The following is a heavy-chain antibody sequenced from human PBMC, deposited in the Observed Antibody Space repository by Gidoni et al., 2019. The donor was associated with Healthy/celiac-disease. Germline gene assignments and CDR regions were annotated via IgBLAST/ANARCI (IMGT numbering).Heavy chain of an antibody. CDR1: GGSFSGYY. D-gene: IGHD3-22*01. Sequence: QVQLQQWGAGLLKPSETLSLTCAVYGGSFSGYYWSWIRQPPGKGLEWIGEINHRGSTNYNPSLKSRVTISVDTSKNQFSLKLSSVTAADTAVYYCASGDFSSGEEFRIFDYWGQGTLVTVSS. CDR3: ASGDFSSGEEFRIFDY. CDR2: INHRGST. J-gene: IGHJ4*02. V-gene: IGHV4-34*01.